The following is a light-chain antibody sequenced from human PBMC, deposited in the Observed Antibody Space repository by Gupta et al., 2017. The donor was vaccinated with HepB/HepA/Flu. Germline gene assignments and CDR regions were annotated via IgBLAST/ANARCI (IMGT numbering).Light chain of an antibody. CDR3: LLSYDGVRV. CDR1: TGTVTSTHY. V-gene: IGLV7-46*01. J-gene: IGLJ2*01. CDR2: DTN. Sequence: QAVATQEPSLTVSPGGTVTLTCGSSTGTVTSTHYPYWFQLKPGQAPTTLIYDTNNKQSWAFARFSGSLLGGKAALTLSGAQPEDEADYYCLLSYDGVRVFGGGTKLTVL.